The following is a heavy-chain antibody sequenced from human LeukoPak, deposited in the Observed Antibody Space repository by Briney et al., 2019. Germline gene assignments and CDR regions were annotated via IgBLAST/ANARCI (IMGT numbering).Heavy chain of an antibody. J-gene: IGHJ5*02. Sequence: PGGSLRLSCAASGFTFSSFWMTWVRQAPGKGLEWVANIKEDGSQKYYVDSVKGRFTISRDNAKNSLYLQMNSLRAEDTAVYYCARDRDGDYLNWFDPWGQGTLVTVSS. CDR1: GFTFSSFW. CDR2: IKEDGSQK. D-gene: IGHD4-17*01. CDR3: ARDRDGDYLNWFDP. V-gene: IGHV3-7*01.